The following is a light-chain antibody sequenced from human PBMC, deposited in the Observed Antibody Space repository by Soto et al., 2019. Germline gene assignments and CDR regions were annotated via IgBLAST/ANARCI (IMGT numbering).Light chain of an antibody. CDR2: GAS. V-gene: IGKV3-20*01. CDR1: QSVSSSY. Sequence: EIVLAQSPGTLSLSPGERATLSCRASQSVSSSYLAWYQQKPGQAPRLLIYGASRRATGIPDRFSGSGSGTDFTLTISTLEPEDFAVYFCQQYGSSLITFGPETKVHI. J-gene: IGKJ3*01. CDR3: QQYGSSLIT.